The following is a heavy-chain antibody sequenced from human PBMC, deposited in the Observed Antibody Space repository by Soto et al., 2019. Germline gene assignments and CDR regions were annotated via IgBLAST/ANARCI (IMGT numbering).Heavy chain of an antibody. D-gene: IGHD1-7*01. CDR1: GGTFSSYA. Sequence: QVQLVQSGAEVKKPGSSVKVSCKASGGTFSSYAISWVRQAPGQGLEWMGGIIPIFGTANYAQKFQGRVTITADESTSTAYMELSSRRSEDTAVYYCARGGRHNWNYDPWYWGQGTLVTVSS. J-gene: IGHJ4*02. CDR2: IIPIFGTA. V-gene: IGHV1-69*12. CDR3: ARGGRHNWNYDPWY.